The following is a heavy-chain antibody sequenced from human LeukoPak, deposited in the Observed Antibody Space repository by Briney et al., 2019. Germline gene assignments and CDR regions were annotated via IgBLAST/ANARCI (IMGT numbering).Heavy chain of an antibody. Sequence: VASVKVSCKASGGTFSSYAISWVRQAPGQGLEWMGGIIPIFGTANYAQKFQGRVTITTDESTSTAYMELSSLRSEDTAVYYCGLSSSDALYYFDYWGQGTLVTVSS. D-gene: IGHD6-6*01. V-gene: IGHV1-69*05. CDR1: GGTFSSYA. J-gene: IGHJ4*02. CDR2: IIPIFGTA. CDR3: GLSSSDALYYFDY.